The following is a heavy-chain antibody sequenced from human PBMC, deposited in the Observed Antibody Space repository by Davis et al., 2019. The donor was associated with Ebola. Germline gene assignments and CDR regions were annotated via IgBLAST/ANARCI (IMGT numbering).Heavy chain of an antibody. CDR1: GFTVTSNH. CDR3: ASHLGVHGMDV. CDR2: ISTSVDYK. J-gene: IGHJ6*02. Sequence: GESLKISCAASGFTVTSNHMKWFCQAPGRGLEWVSYISTSVDYKYNADSVKGRFTVSRDNAKNSLYLQMNSLRAEDTAVYYCASHLGVHGMDVWGQGTAVTVS. D-gene: IGHD3-16*01. V-gene: IGHV3-21*01.